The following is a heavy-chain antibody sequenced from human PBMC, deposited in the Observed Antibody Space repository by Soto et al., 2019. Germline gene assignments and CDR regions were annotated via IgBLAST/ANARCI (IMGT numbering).Heavy chain of an antibody. CDR3: ARPYSSNSNWCDP. V-gene: IGHV3-33*01. Sequence: GGSLRLSCEASGFTFSNYGMHWVRQAPGKGLEWVAVLRADAHDTYYADSVKGRFTISRDNSKNTLYLQMRNLRAEDTAVYYCARPYSSNSNWCDPWGQGTLVTVCS. J-gene: IGHJ5*02. CDR1: GFTFSNYG. CDR2: LRADAHDT. D-gene: IGHD6-19*01.